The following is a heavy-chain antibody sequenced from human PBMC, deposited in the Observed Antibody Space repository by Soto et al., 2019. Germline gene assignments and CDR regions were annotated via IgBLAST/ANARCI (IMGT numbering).Heavy chain of an antibody. CDR1: GFSFRSYC. D-gene: IGHD3-9*01. V-gene: IGHV3-74*01. J-gene: IGHJ4*02. CDR2: ISSDGTTT. CDR3: AREYYGVLTGYYNDY. Sequence: EVQLVESGGGLVQSGGSLGLSCVASGFSFRSYCMHWVRQAPGKGLVWVARISSDGTTTTYADSANGRFTVSRDNAANTLYLQMSSLRAEYTAVYYCAREYYGVLTGYYNDYWGQGTLVTVSS.